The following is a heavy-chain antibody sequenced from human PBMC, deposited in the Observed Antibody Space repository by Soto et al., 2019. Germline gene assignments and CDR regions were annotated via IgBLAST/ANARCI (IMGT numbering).Heavy chain of an antibody. CDR1: GGSISSYY. CDR3: ARDVFAGMDV. V-gene: IGHV4-59*01. Sequence: TLSLTFTVSGGSISSYYWSWIRQPPGKGLEWIGYIYYSGSTKYNPSLKSRVTISVDTSKNQFSLKLSSVTAAETAVYYCARDVFAGMDVWGQGTTVTVSS. D-gene: IGHD2-21*01. CDR2: IYYSGST. J-gene: IGHJ6*02.